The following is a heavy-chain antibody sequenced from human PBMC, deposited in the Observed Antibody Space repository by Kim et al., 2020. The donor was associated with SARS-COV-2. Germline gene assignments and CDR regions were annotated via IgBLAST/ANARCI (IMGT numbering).Heavy chain of an antibody. CDR3: TTDFIVVVPAATY. J-gene: IGHJ4*02. D-gene: IGHD2-2*01. Sequence: YAAPVKGRFTISRDDSKNTLYLQMNSLKTEDTAVYYCTTDFIVVVPAATYWGQGTLVTVSS. V-gene: IGHV3-15*01.